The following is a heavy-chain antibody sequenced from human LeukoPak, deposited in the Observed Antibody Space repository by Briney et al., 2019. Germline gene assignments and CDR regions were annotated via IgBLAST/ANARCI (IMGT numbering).Heavy chain of an antibody. Sequence: ASETLSLTCAVYGESFSGYYWTWIRQPPGKGLEWIAEINHSGSTNYNPSLKSRVTISLDTSNNQFSLELSSVTAADTAVYYCARGGWYSVTAFDIWGQGTMVTVSS. D-gene: IGHD6-19*01. CDR2: INHSGST. CDR3: ARGGWYSVTAFDI. CDR1: GESFSGYY. V-gene: IGHV4-34*01. J-gene: IGHJ3*02.